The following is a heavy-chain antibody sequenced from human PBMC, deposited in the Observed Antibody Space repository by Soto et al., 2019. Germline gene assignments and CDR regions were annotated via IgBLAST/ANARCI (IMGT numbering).Heavy chain of an antibody. V-gene: IGHV3-48*03. CDR3: ARTAYYHILTGYYPFDY. Sequence: HPGGSLRLSCAAPVFTFSSYQMNWVRHVPGKGLEWIAYIDNSGDSIFYADSVKGRFTISRDNAKNSLHLQINSLRAEDAAVYYCARTAYYHILTGYYPFDYWGLGTLVTVSS. CDR1: VFTFSSYQ. CDR2: IDNSGDSI. J-gene: IGHJ4*02. D-gene: IGHD3-9*01.